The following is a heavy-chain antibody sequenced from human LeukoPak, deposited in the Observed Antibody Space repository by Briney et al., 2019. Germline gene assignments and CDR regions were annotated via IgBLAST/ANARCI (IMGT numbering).Heavy chain of an antibody. V-gene: IGHV3-74*01. CDR3: ARDVWGDRDGYFDY. CDR1: GFNFSSYW. Sequence: PGGSLRLSCAASGFNFSSYWMHWVRQAPGKGLVWVSLIKTDAITTIYADSVKGRFTVSRDHAKNTMDLQLNSLRAEDTAVYFCARDVWGDRDGYFDYWGLGTLVTVSS. D-gene: IGHD2-21*01. J-gene: IGHJ4*02. CDR2: IKTDAITT.